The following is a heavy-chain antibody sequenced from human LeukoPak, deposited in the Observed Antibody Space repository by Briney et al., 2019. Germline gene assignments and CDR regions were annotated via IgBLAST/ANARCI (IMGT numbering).Heavy chain of an antibody. D-gene: IGHD6-6*01. CDR1: GYTFTSYG. V-gene: IGHV1-2*02. Sequence: ASVKVSCKASGYTFTSYGISWVRQAPGQGLEWMGWINPNSGGTNYAQKFQGRVTMTRDTSISTAYMELSRLRSDDTAVYYCARDQYSSSPGSDYWGQGTLVTVSS. J-gene: IGHJ4*02. CDR3: ARDQYSSSPGSDY. CDR2: INPNSGGT.